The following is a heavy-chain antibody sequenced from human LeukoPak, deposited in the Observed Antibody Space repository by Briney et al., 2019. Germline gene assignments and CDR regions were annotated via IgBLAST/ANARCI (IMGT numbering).Heavy chain of an antibody. CDR2: IERDGSEK. D-gene: IGHD6-13*01. CDR1: GFTFSSYS. CDR3: ISRWADY. J-gene: IGHJ4*02. V-gene: IGHV3-7*01. Sequence: GGSLRLSCAASGFTFSSYSMNWVRQAPGKGLEWVANIERDGSEKNYKDSVKGRLTISRDNAKNSLYLQMNSLRADDTAVYYCISRWADYWGQGTLVTVSS.